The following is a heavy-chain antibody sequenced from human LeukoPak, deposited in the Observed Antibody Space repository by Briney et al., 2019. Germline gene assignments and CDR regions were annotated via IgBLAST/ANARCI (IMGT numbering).Heavy chain of an antibody. Sequence: SQTLSLTCAVSGGSISSGGYSWSWIRQPPGKGLEWIGYICHSGSTYYNPSLKSRVTISVDRSKNQFSLKLSSVTAADTAVYYCARGTYDSSGYYSEPLGYWGQGTLVTVSS. CDR2: ICHSGST. CDR1: GGSISSGGYS. D-gene: IGHD3-22*01. V-gene: IGHV4-30-2*01. J-gene: IGHJ4*02. CDR3: ARGTYDSSGYYSEPLGY.